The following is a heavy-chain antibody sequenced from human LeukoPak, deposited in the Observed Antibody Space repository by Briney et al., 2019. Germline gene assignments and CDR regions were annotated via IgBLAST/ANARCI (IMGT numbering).Heavy chain of an antibody. J-gene: IGHJ6*03. V-gene: IGHV1-69*05. CDR3: ARGGAAAGRGTYYYYYMDV. CDR1: GGTFSSYA. D-gene: IGHD6-13*01. Sequence: SLKVSCKASGGTFSSYAISWVRQAPGQGLEWMGGIIPIFGTANYAQKFQGRVTITTDESTSTAYMELSSLRSEDTAVYYCARGGAAAGRGTYYYYYMDVWGKGTTVTVSS. CDR2: IIPIFGTA.